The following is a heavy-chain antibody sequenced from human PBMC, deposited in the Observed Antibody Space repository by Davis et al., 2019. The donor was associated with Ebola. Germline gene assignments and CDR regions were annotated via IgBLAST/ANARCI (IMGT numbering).Heavy chain of an antibody. J-gene: IGHJ3*02. CDR3: ARGCGDVDSFDI. CDR1: GYLFTGFY. D-gene: IGHD4/OR15-4a*01. Sequence: AASVQVSCKASGYLFTGFYMHWVRQAPGQGLEWMGRINPNNGVANYALRFQGRVTMTTETSISTAYMDLSRLSSDDTAVYYCARGCGDVDSFDIWGQGTMVTVSS. V-gene: IGHV1-2*06. CDR2: INPNNGVA.